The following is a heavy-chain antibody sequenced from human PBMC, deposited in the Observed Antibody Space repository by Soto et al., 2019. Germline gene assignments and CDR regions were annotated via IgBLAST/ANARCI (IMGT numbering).Heavy chain of an antibody. V-gene: IGHV3-66*01. D-gene: IGHD3-3*01. CDR3: ARDTLGGAYNFWH. CDR1: GFTVSSYY. J-gene: IGHJ4*02. CDR2: ISSGGST. Sequence: EVQLVESGGGLVQPGGSLRLSCAASGFTVSSYYMTWVRQAPGQGLEWVSVISSGGSTYYADSVKGRFTISRDNSKNTLYLQMNRLRADATAVYYCARDTLGGAYNFWHGGQGTLVTVSS.